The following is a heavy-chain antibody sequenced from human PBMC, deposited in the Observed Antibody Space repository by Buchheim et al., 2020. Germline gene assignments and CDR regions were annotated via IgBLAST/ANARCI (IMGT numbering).Heavy chain of an antibody. J-gene: IGHJ5*02. Sequence: QVQLVQSGAEVKKPGASVKVSCKASGYTFTSYYMHWVRQAPGQGLEWMGIINPSGGSTSYAQKFQGRVTMTRDTSTSTVSMELSSLRSEDTAVYYCAFEPFLEWPLTINNWFDPWGQGTL. V-gene: IGHV1-46*01. D-gene: IGHD3-3*01. CDR1: GYTFTSYY. CDR3: AFEPFLEWPLTINNWFDP. CDR2: INPSGGST.